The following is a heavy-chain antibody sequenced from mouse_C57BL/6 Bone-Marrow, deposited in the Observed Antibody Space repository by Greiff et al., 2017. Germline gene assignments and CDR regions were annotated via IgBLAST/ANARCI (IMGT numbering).Heavy chain of an antibody. V-gene: IGHV1-64*01. Sequence: VQLQQSGAELVKPGASVKLSCKASGYTFTSYWMHWVKQRPGQGLEWIGMIHPNSGSTNYNEKFKSKATLTVDKSSSTAYMQLSSLTSEDSAVYYCAREGAIYYDYDASWGQGTTLTVSS. D-gene: IGHD2-4*01. J-gene: IGHJ2*01. CDR2: IHPNSGST. CDR1: GYTFTSYW. CDR3: AREGAIYYDYDAS.